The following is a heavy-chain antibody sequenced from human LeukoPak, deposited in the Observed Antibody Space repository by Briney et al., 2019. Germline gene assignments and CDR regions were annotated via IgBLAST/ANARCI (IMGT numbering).Heavy chain of an antibody. CDR2: IYSGGST. D-gene: IGHD3-10*01. CDR3: AREGYYYGSGSYAERNYYYYMDV. V-gene: IGHV3-66*01. CDR1: EFSVGSNY. Sequence: GGSLRLSCAASEFSVGSNYMTWVRQAPGKGLEWVSLIYSGGSTYYADSVKGRFTISRDNAKNSLYLQMNSLRAEDTAAYYCAREGYYYGSGSYAERNYYYYMDVWGKGTTVTISS. J-gene: IGHJ6*03.